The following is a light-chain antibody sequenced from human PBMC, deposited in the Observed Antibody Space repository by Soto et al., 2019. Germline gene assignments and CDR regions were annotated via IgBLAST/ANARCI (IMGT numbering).Light chain of an antibody. CDR1: QSVSSN. J-gene: IGKJ3*01. V-gene: IGKV3-20*01. CDR3: QQYGSSPFT. CDR2: GAS. Sequence: EIVMTQSPATLSVSPGERATLSCRASQSVSSNLAWYQHKPGQAPRLLMYGASTKATGTPDRFNGSGSGTDFTLTISRLEPEDFAVYYCQQYGSSPFTFGPGTKVDFK.